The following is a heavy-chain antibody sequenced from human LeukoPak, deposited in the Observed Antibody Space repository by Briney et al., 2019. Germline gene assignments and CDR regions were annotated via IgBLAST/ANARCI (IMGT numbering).Heavy chain of an antibody. CDR3: ARAFARATVVTLLNWFDP. V-gene: IGHV1-8*01. Sequence: GASVTVSCKASGYTFTSYDINWVRQATGQGLEWMGWMNPNSGNTGYAQKFQGRVTMTRNTSISTAYMELSSLRSEDTAVYYCARAFARATVVTLLNWFDPWGQGTLVTVSS. J-gene: IGHJ5*02. D-gene: IGHD4-23*01. CDR2: MNPNSGNT. CDR1: GYTFTSYD.